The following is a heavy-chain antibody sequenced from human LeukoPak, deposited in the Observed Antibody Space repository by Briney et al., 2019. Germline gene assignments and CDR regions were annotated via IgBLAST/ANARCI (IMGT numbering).Heavy chain of an antibody. Sequence: GGSLRLSCAASGFTFSSYEMNWVRQAPGKGLEWVSYISSSGSTIYYADSVKGRFTISRDNAKNSLYLQMNSLRAEDTAVYYCAELGITMIGGVWGKGTTVTITS. CDR1: GFTFSSYE. J-gene: IGHJ6*04. CDR3: AELGITMIGGV. D-gene: IGHD3-10*02. V-gene: IGHV3-48*03. CDR2: ISSSGSTI.